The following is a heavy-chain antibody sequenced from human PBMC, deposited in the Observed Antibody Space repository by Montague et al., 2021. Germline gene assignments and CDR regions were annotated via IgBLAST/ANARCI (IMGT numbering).Heavy chain of an antibody. J-gene: IGHJ6*03. CDR3: ARGGLRNYYYYMDV. V-gene: IGHV3-74*01. CDR2: IKSNGLTA. Sequence: SLRLSFSASGFPFRSYWMHWVRQAPGKGLVWVSRIKSNGLTAIYADSVKGRFTISRDNAKDTLHLQMNSLRAEDTATYYCARGGLRNYYYYMDVWGKGTTVTVSS. CDR1: GFPFRSYW. D-gene: IGHD3-16*01.